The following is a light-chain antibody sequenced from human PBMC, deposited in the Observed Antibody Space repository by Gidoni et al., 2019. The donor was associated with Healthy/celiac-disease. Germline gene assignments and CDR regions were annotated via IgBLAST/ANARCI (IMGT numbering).Light chain of an antibody. Sequence: QSALTQPASVSGSPGQSITISCTGTSSDVGGYNYVSWYQQHRGKAHKLMIYDVSNRPSGVSNRFSGSKSGNTASLTISGLQAEDEADYYCSSYTSSSTPYVFGTGTKVTVL. CDR2: DVS. J-gene: IGLJ1*01. CDR3: SSYTSSSTPYV. V-gene: IGLV2-14*01. CDR1: SSDVGGYNY.